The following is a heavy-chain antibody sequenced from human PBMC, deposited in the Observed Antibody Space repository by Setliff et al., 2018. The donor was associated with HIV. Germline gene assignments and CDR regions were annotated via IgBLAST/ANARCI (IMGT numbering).Heavy chain of an antibody. CDR2: INHSGSN. D-gene: IGHD1-26*01. J-gene: IGHJ4*02. Sequence: SETLSLTCVVYGESLSPYYWSWIRQPPGKGLEWIGEINHSGSNNYNPSLKSRVTLSVDTSKNQFSQKLTSVTAADAAVYYCARGLGMVESTTPFDFWGQGTLVTVSS. CDR3: ARGLGMVESTTPFDF. V-gene: IGHV4-34*01. CDR1: GESLSPYY.